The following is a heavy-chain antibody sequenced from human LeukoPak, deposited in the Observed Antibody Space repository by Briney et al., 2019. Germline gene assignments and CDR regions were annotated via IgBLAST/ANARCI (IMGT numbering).Heavy chain of an antibody. CDR3: ARQKKNDDYVSHYYGMDV. D-gene: IGHD3-16*01. Sequence: GESLKISCKGSGYSFTSYWIGWVRQMPGKGLEWMGIIYPGDSDTRYSPSFQGQVTISADKSISTAYLQWSSLKASDTAMYYCARQKKNDDYVSHYYGMDVWGQGTTVTVSS. CDR2: IYPGDSDT. CDR1: GYSFTSYW. V-gene: IGHV5-51*01. J-gene: IGHJ6*02.